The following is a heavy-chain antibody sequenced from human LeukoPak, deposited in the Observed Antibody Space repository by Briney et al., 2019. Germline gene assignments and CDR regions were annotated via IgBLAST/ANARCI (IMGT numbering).Heavy chain of an antibody. CDR2: ISSSSSYT. Sequence: GGSLRLSCAASGFTFSSYSMNWVRQAPGKGLEWVSYISSSSSYTNYADSVKGRFTISRDNAKNSLYLQMNGLRAEDTAVYYCARRNYYGSGDGAFDIWGQGTMVTVSS. J-gene: IGHJ3*02. CDR1: GFTFSSYS. V-gene: IGHV3-21*05. D-gene: IGHD3-10*01. CDR3: ARRNYYGSGDGAFDI.